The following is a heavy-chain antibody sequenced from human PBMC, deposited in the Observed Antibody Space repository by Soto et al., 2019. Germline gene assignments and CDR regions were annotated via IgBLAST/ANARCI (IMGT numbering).Heavy chain of an antibody. CDR1: GGSISNYY. CDR2: ISYGGGT. Sequence: QVHLQESGPGLVKPSETLSLICTVSGGSISNYYWSWIRQPPGKGLEWIGYISYGGGTNYNPSLKSRLTISADTSKKQFSLRLTSLTAADTALYYCARESAGGWTGSGFDIWGQGTVVTVSS. D-gene: IGHD6-19*01. J-gene: IGHJ3*02. CDR3: ARESAGGWTGSGFDI. V-gene: IGHV4-59*01.